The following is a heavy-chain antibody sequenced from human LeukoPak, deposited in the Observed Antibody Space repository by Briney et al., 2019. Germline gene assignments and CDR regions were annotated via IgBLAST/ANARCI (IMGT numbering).Heavy chain of an antibody. V-gene: IGHV3-74*01. CDR1: GFTFSSYA. CDR3: ARDSSGPDY. CDR2: INTDGSST. D-gene: IGHD3-22*01. Sequence: GGSLRLSCAASGFTFSSYAMHWVRQAPGKGLVWVSRINTDGSSTRYADSVKGRFTISRDNAKNTLYLQMNSLRVEDTAVYYCARDSSGPDYWGQGTLVTVSS. J-gene: IGHJ4*02.